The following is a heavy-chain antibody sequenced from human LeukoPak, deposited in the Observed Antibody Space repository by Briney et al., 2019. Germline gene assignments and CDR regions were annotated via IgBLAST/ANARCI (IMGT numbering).Heavy chain of an antibody. CDR1: GFTFSDYY. D-gene: IGHD4-17*01. J-gene: IGHJ6*03. CDR3: ARDWCGDYAPCDYYYYMDV. Sequence: PGGSLRLSCAASGFTFSDYYMSWIRQAPGKGLEWVSYISSSGSTIYYADSVKGRFTISRDNAKNSLYLQMNSLRAEDTAVYYCARDWCGDYAPCDYYYYMDVWGKGTTVTVSS. V-gene: IGHV3-11*04. CDR2: ISSSGSTI.